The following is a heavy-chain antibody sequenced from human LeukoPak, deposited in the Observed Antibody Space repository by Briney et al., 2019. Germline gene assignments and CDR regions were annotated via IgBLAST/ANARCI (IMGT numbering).Heavy chain of an antibody. J-gene: IGHJ5*02. CDR2: INHSGST. Sequence: PSETLSLTCTVYGGSFSGYYWSWIRQPPGKGLEWIGEINHSGSTNYNPSLKSRVTISVDTSKNQFSLKLSSVTAADTAVYYCARAGGVFIWRPNWFDPWGQGTLVTVSS. CDR1: GGSFSGYY. D-gene: IGHD3-10*01. V-gene: IGHV4-34*01. CDR3: ARAGGVFIWRPNWFDP.